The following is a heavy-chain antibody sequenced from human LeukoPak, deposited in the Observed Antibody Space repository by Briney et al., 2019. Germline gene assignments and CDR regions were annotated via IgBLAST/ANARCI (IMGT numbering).Heavy chain of an antibody. Sequence: SQTLSLTCTVSGGSISSGGYYWSWIRQHPGKGLEWIGYIYYSGSTYYNPSLKSRVAISVDTSKNQFSLKLSSVTAADTAVYYCARSGSSSDQLPHNWFDPWGQGTLVTVSS. V-gene: IGHV4-31*03. CDR2: IYYSGST. J-gene: IGHJ5*02. D-gene: IGHD2-2*01. CDR1: GGSISSGGYY. CDR3: ARSGSSSDQLPHNWFDP.